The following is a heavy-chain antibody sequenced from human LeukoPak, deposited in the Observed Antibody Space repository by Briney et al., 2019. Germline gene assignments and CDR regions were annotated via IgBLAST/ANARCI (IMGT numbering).Heavy chain of an antibody. V-gene: IGHV4-31*03. D-gene: IGHD2-21*02. CDR2: IYYSGST. Sequence: PSQTLSLTCTVSGGSISSGGDFWNWIRQHPGKGLEWIGYIYYSGSTYYSPSLQSRVTISVDKSKNQFSLELNSVTAADTAVYYCARGGDWLFDYWGQGILVTVSS. J-gene: IGHJ4*02. CDR3: ARGGDWLFDY. CDR1: GGSISSGGDF.